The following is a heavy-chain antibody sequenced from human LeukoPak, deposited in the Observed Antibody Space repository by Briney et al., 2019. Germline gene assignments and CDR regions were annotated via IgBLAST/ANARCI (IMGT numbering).Heavy chain of an antibody. V-gene: IGHV4-38-2*02. CDR1: GFSISSGYY. J-gene: IGHJ4*02. D-gene: IGHD2/OR15-2a*01. Sequence: SETLSLTCTVSGFSISSGYYWGWIRQPPGKGLEWIGTIYYSGRTYYNPSLKNRVTISVDTSKNQFSLKVMSVTAADTAVYYCASLKVPGHFDYWGQGTLVTLSS. CDR3: ASLKVPGHFDY. CDR2: IYYSGRT.